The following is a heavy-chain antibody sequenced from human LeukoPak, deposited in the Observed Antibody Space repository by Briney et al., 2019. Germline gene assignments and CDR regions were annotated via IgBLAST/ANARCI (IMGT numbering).Heavy chain of an antibody. Sequence: GGSLRLSCAASGFTFSSYGMHGVRQAPGKGLDGGAVIWYDGSNKYYADSVKGRFTISRDNSKNTLYLQMNSLRAEDTAVYYCARDRLAAAGTGLDPWGQGTLVTVSS. J-gene: IGHJ5*02. V-gene: IGHV3-33*01. CDR2: IWYDGSNK. CDR3: ARDRLAAAGTGLDP. CDR1: GFTFSSYG. D-gene: IGHD6-13*01.